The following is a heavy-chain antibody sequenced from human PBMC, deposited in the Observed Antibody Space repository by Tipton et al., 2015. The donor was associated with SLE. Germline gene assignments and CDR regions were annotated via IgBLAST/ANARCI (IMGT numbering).Heavy chain of an antibody. V-gene: IGHV3-48*03. D-gene: IGHD6-13*01. Sequence: GSPRLSCAASGFTFSSYEMNWVRQAPGKGLEWVSYISSSGSTIYYADSVKGRFTISRDNAKNSLYLQMNSLRAEDTAVYYCARPAPEYSSSWSAYYYGMDVWGQGTTVTVSS. CDR3: ARPAPEYSSSWSAYYYGMDV. CDR1: GFTFSSYE. CDR2: ISSSGSTI. J-gene: IGHJ6*02.